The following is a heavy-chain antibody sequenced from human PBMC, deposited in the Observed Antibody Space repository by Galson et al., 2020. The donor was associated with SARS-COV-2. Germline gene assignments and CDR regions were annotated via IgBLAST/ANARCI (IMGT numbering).Heavy chain of an antibody. CDR1: GGSISNFY. Sequence: SETLSLTCTVSGGSISNFYWSWIRQPAGKGLEWIGRIYTSGSTNYNPSLESRVIMSVDTSKNQFSLKLSSVTAADTGVYYCSRDVPRNGLDVWGQGTTVTVSS. V-gene: IGHV4-4*07. J-gene: IGHJ6*02. CDR3: SRDVPRNGLDV. D-gene: IGHD1-1*01. CDR2: IYTSGST.